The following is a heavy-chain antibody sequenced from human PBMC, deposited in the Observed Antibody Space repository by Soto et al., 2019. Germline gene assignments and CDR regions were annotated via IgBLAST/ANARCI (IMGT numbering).Heavy chain of an antibody. CDR1: GFTFDDYT. D-gene: IGHD1-26*01. CDR3: AKANSGSYYYNMDV. V-gene: IGHV3-43*01. Sequence: GGSLRLSCAASGFTFDDYTMHWVRQAPGKGLEWVSLISWDGGSTYYADSVEGRFTISRDNSKNSLYLQMNSLRTEDTALYYCAKANSGSYYYNMDVWGKETTITVSS. CDR2: ISWDGGST. J-gene: IGHJ6*03.